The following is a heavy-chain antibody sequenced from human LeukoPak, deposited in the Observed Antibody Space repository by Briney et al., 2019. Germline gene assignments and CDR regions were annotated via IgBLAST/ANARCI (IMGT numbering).Heavy chain of an antibody. Sequence: GGSLRLSCAASGLTFTNAWMNWVRQAPGKGLEWVGRIKSKADGEAIDYAAPVKGRFTFSRDDSKNMLYLQMNSLKSEDTAVYYCSTLTSRGLSDSWGQGTLVTVSS. CDR3: STLTSRGLSDS. CDR2: IKSKADGEAI. D-gene: IGHD1-20*01. V-gene: IGHV3-15*07. J-gene: IGHJ4*02. CDR1: GLTFTNAW.